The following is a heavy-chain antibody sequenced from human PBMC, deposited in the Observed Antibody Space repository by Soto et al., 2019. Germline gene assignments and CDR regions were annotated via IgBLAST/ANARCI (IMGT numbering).Heavy chain of an antibody. CDR2: ISGYNGNT. Sequence: ASVKVSCKSSDNTFTHYGIYWVRQAPGQGLEWMGWISGYNGNTKYAQKFQVRVTMTADTSTRTAFMEVRSLTSDDTGVYFCAATGGNYFGLDVWGQGTTVTVSS. CDR1: DNTFTHYG. J-gene: IGHJ6*02. D-gene: IGHD2-8*02. V-gene: IGHV1-18*01. CDR3: AATGGNYFGLDV.